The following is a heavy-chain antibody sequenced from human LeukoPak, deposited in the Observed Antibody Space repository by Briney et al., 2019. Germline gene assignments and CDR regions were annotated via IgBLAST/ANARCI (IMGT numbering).Heavy chain of an antibody. J-gene: IGHJ4*02. CDR1: GGSISSGSYY. CDR2: IYTSGST. Sequence: PSETLSLTCTVSGGSISSGSYYWSWIRQPAGTGLEWIGRIYTSGSTNYNPSLKSRVTISVDTSKNQFSLKLSSVTAADTAVYYCARGSFGELLDYWGQGTLVTVSS. V-gene: IGHV4-61*02. D-gene: IGHD3-10*01. CDR3: ARGSFGELLDY.